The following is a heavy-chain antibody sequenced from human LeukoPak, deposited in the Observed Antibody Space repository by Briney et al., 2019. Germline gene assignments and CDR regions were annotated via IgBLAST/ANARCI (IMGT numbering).Heavy chain of an antibody. D-gene: IGHD2-21*02. CDR2: IYYSGST. V-gene: IGHV4-59*06. CDR3: ARVGYCGGDCYYFDY. CDR1: GFTFSSYW. J-gene: IGHJ4*02. Sequence: NAGGSLRLSCAASGFTFSSYWMSWVRQAPGKGLEWLGYIYYSGSTYYNPSLKSRVTISVDTSKNQFSLKLSSVTAADTAVCYCARVGYCGGDCYYFDYWGQGTLVTVSS.